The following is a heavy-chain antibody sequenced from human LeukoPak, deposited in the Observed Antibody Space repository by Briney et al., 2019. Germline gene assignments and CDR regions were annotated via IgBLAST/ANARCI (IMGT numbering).Heavy chain of an antibody. CDR3: ARGFSGYSS. V-gene: IGHV4-34*01. D-gene: IGHD4-23*01. Sequence: PSETLSLTCAVYGGSFSGFYWSWIRQPPGQGLEWIGEINHSGSTNYNPSLKSRVTISVDTSKNQFSLKLSSVTAADTAVYYCARGFSGYSSWGQGTLVTVSS. CDR2: INHSGST. CDR1: GGSFSGFY. J-gene: IGHJ4*02.